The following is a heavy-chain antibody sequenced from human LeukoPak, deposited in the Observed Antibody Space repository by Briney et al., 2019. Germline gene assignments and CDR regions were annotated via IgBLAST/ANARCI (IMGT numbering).Heavy chain of an antibody. CDR1: GFTFSNAW. J-gene: IGHJ4*02. CDR3: ARGRDYYGSGSYYNDFDY. D-gene: IGHD3-10*01. CDR2: INHSGST. V-gene: IGHV4-34*01. Sequence: GSLRLSCAASGFTFSNAWMSWVRQPPGKGLEWIGEINHSGSTYYNPSLKSRVTISVDTSKNQFSLKLSSVTAADTAVYYCARGRDYYGSGSYYNDFDYWGQGTLVTVSS.